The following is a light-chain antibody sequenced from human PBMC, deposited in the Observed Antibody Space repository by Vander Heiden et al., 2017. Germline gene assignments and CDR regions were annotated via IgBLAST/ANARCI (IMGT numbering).Light chain of an antibody. Sequence: SYELTQPPAVSVSPGQPASITCPGANFADTYACWYQQKPAQSPVLVIDQDSKRPSGIPERFSGSNSGTTATLTISGTQAMDEADYYCQAWDSSTYVFGSGTKVTVL. CDR1: NFADTY. V-gene: IGLV3-1*01. J-gene: IGLJ1*01. CDR3: QAWDSSTYV. CDR2: QDS.